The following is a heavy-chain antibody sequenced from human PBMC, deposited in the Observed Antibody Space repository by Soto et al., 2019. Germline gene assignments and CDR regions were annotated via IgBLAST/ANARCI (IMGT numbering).Heavy chain of an antibody. V-gene: IGHV1-2*02. CDR1: RYIFTAYF. CDR3: ASHDPGARFDP. Sequence: QVQLVQSGAEVKKPGASVKVSCKAPRYIFTAYFMHWVRQAPGQGLEWMGWINPNIAATHYGLSFQGRVTMTRDTSISTAYMELSSLRSDDTAVYYCASHDPGARFDPWGQGTLVIVSS. CDR2: INPNIAAT. D-gene: IGHD1-1*01. J-gene: IGHJ5*02.